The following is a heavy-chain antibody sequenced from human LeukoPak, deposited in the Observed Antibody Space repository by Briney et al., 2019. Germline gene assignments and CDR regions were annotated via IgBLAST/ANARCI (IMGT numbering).Heavy chain of an antibody. J-gene: IGHJ4*02. CDR1: RVTFAIHT. CDR3: GKATVGYSSGQKPAWPVDY. V-gene: IGHV3-23*01. CDR2: IFITGGSP. D-gene: IGHD5-18*01. Sequence: PRGSPRLSREPSRVTFAIHTTYSGPGSPQEGVWRGAGIFITGGSPPTTHSAKGGFTISRDNARNTVYLQINSLTADDTAVYYCGKATVGYSSGQKPAWPVDYWGQGTLVTVSS.